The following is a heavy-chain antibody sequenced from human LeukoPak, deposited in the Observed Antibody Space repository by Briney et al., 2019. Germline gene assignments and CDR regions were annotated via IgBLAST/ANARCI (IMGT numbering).Heavy chain of an antibody. CDR3: ARDTYYYDSDWYFDL. D-gene: IGHD3-22*01. CDR1: GGTFSSYA. Sequence: ASVKVSCKASGGTFSSYAISWVRQAPGQGLEWMGGIIPIFGTANYAQKFQGRVTITADESTSTAYMELSSLRSEDTAVYYCARDTYYYDSDWYFDLWGRGTLVTVSS. CDR2: IIPIFGTA. J-gene: IGHJ2*01. V-gene: IGHV1-69*13.